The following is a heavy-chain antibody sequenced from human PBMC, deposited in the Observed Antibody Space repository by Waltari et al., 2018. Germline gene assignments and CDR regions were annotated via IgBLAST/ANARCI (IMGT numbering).Heavy chain of an antibody. CDR1: GGTFSSYT. V-gene: IGHV1-69*08. J-gene: IGHJ6*02. CDR2: SIPILVIA. D-gene: IGHD6-19*01. Sequence: QVQLVQSGAEVKKPGSSVKVSCKASGGTFSSYTISWVRQAPGQGLEWMGRSIPILVIANYDKKFQVRVTITADKSTSTAYMERSSLRSEDTAVYYCARDEVAVADTTQTYYYYGMDVWGQGTTVTVSS. CDR3: ARDEVAVADTTQTYYYYGMDV.